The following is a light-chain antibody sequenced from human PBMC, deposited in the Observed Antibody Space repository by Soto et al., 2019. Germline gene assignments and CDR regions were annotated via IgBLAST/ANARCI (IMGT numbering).Light chain of an antibody. J-gene: IGKJ1*01. Sequence: EIVLTQSPATLSLSPGERATLSCRASQSVSSYLAWYQQKPGQAPRLLIYDASNRATGIPARFSGSGSGTDFTLTISSLDPEDFAVYYCQQRSHWPRTFGQGTRWIS. CDR1: QSVSSY. CDR3: QQRSHWPRT. V-gene: IGKV3-11*01. CDR2: DAS.